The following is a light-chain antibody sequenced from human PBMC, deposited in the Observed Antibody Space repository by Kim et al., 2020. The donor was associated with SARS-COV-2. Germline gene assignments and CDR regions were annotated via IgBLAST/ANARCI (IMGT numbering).Light chain of an antibody. CDR3: STWDSSLSSVV. J-gene: IGLJ2*01. CDR2: DSN. Sequence: GQKVPISCSGGRSNIGRNYVSWYQHVPGTAPKLLIYDSNHRPSGIPDRFSASKSGASATLGITGLQTGDEASYYCSTWDSSLSSVVFGGGTQLTVL. CDR1: RSNIGRNY. V-gene: IGLV1-51*01.